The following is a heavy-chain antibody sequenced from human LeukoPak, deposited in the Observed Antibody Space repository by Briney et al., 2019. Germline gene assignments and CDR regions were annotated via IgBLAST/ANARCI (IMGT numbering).Heavy chain of an antibody. CDR1: GGSISSGGYY. CDR2: IYCSGTT. CDR3: ARESYSSSWYADY. V-gene: IGHV4-61*08. J-gene: IGHJ4*02. D-gene: IGHD6-13*01. Sequence: SEALSLTCTVSGGSISSGGYYWSWIRQHPGKGLEWIGYIYCSGTTNYNPSLKSRVTISLDTSKNQFSLKLSSVTAADTAVYYCARESYSSSWYADYWGQGTLVTVSS.